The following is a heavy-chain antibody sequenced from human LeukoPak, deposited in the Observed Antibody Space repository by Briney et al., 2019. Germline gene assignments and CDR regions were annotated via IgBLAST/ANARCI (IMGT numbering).Heavy chain of an antibody. Sequence: GGSLRLSCAASGFTFSSYNMNWVRQAPAKGREGLSYNSSSSSTIYYADSVESRFTISRDNAKNSLYLQMNALSAEDTAVYYCASFSGSYDYFDYWGQGTLVTVSS. D-gene: IGHD1-26*01. J-gene: IGHJ4*02. CDR1: GFTFSSYN. CDR3: ASFSGSYDYFDY. CDR2: NSSSSSTI. V-gene: IGHV3-48*04.